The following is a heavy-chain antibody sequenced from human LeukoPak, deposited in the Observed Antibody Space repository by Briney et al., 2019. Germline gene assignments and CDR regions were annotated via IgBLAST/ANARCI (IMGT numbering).Heavy chain of an antibody. Sequence: GGSLRLSCAASGFTFSGSAMHWVRQASGKGLEWVGRIRSKANSYATVYAASVKGRFTISRDDSKNTAYLQMNSLKTEDTAVYYCTRLVPPYGMDVWGQGTTVTVSS. CDR1: GFTFSGSA. CDR3: TRLVPPYGMDV. J-gene: IGHJ6*02. CDR2: IRSKANSYAT. V-gene: IGHV3-73*01.